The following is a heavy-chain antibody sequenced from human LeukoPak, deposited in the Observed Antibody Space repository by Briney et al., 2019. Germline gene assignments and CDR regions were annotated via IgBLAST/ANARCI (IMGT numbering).Heavy chain of an antibody. CDR2: ISSSGSTI. V-gene: IGHV3-48*03. J-gene: IGHJ6*04. D-gene: IGHD3-10*01. Sequence: PGGSLRLSCAASGFTFSSYEMNWVRQAPGKGLEWVSYISSSGSTIYYADSVKGRFTISRDNAKNSLYLQMNSLRAEDTAVYYCARSYGSGSYGMDVWGRGTTVTVSS. CDR3: ARSYGSGSYGMDV. CDR1: GFTFSSYE.